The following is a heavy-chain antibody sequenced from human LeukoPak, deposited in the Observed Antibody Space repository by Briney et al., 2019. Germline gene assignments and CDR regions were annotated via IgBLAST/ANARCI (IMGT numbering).Heavy chain of an antibody. CDR1: GFTFSSHA. CDR3: AKDRRIAVAGNDY. D-gene: IGHD6-19*01. V-gene: IGHV3-23*01. Sequence: GESLRLSCAASGFTFSSHAMSWVRQAPGKGLEWVSAISGSGGSTYYADSVKGRFTISRDNSKNTLYLQMNSLRAEDTAVYYCAKDRRIAVAGNDYWGQGTLVTVSS. CDR2: ISGSGGST. J-gene: IGHJ4*02.